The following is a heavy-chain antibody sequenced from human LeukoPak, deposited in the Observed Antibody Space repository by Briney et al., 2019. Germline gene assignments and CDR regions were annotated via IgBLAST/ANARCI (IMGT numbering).Heavy chain of an antibody. CDR1: GYSFTSYW. CDR3: ARHRYFQL. CDR2: IFPADSDT. Sequence: GESLKISCKGSGYSFTSYWVAWVRQMPGTGLEWMGIIFPADSDTRYSPSFQGQVTISVDKPINTAYLQWSSLKASDTAMYYCARHRYFQLWGQGTLVTVSS. V-gene: IGHV5-51*01. J-gene: IGHJ1*01.